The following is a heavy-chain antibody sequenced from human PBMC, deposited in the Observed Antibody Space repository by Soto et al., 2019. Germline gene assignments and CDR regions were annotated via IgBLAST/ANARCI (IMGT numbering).Heavy chain of an antibody. D-gene: IGHD4-17*01. J-gene: IGHJ4*03. CDR2: IISGGSTT. Sequence: GGSLRLFCAASGFNFKNNAMNWVRQAPGKGLEWLSSIISGGSTTYYADSVRGRFTISRDNSKNTLYLQMNSLRAEDTALYYCAKASYGDVRGFDFWGHGTLVTVSS. V-gene: IGHV3-23*01. CDR3: AKASYGDVRGFDF. CDR1: GFNFKNNA.